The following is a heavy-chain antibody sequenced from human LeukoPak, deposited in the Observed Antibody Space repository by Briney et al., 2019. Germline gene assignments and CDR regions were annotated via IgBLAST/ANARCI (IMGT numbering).Heavy chain of an antibody. CDR1: GYTFTGYY. D-gene: IGHD2-2*01. V-gene: IGHV1-2*06. CDR2: INPNSGGT. CDR3: ARSGIIGYCSSTSCPPPYGMDV. J-gene: IGHJ6*02. Sequence: GASVKVSCKASGYTFTGYYMHWVRQAPGQGLEWMGRINPNSGGTNYAQKFQGRVTMTRDTSISTAYMELSRLRSDDTAVYYCARSGIIGYCSSTSCPPPYGMDVWGQGTTVTVFS.